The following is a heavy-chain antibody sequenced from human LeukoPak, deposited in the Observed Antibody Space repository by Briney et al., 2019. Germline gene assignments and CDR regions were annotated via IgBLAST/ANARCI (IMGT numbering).Heavy chain of an antibody. CDR3: AKDNPKRFLEWLAPNDAFDI. V-gene: IGHV3-23*01. CDR1: GFTFSSYA. D-gene: IGHD3-3*01. CDR2: ISGSGGRT. J-gene: IGHJ3*02. Sequence: PGGSLRLSCAASGFTFSSYAMSWVRQAPGKGLEWVSAISGSGGRTYYADPVKGRFTISRDNSKNTLYLQMNSLRAEDTAVYYCAKDNPKRFLEWLAPNDAFDIWGQGTMVTVSS.